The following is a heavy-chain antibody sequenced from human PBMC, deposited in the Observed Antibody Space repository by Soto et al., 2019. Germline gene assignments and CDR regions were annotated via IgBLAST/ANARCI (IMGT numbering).Heavy chain of an antibody. Sequence: QVQLVESGGGVVQPGRSLRLSCAASGFTFSSYAMHWVRQAPGKGLEWVAVISYDGSNKYYADSVKGRFTISRDNSKNTLYLQMNSLRAEDTAVYYCARDAYYYDSSGYLYWGQGTLVTVSS. J-gene: IGHJ4*02. CDR2: ISYDGSNK. CDR3: ARDAYYYDSSGYLY. V-gene: IGHV3-30-3*01. CDR1: GFTFSSYA. D-gene: IGHD3-22*01.